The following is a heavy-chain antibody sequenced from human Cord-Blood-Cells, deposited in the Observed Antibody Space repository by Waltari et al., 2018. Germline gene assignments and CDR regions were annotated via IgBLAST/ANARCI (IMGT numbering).Heavy chain of an antibody. V-gene: IGHV3-48*03. CDR3: ARSQGSSSWYVEYYFDY. CDR2: ISSSGSTI. Sequence: EVQLVESGGGLVQPGGSLSLSCAASGFTFSSYEMNWVRQAPGKGLEWVSYISSSGSTIYYADSVKGRFTISRDNAKNSLYLQMNSLRAEDTAVYYCARSQGSSSWYVEYYFDYWGQGTLVTVSS. J-gene: IGHJ4*02. D-gene: IGHD6-13*01. CDR1: GFTFSSYE.